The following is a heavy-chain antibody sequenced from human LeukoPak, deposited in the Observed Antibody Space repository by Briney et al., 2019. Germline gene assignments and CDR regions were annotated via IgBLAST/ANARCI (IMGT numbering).Heavy chain of an antibody. D-gene: IGHD3-22*01. CDR2: ISGSGGST. CDR1: GFTFSSYA. J-gene: IGHJ4*02. Sequence: GGSLRLSCAASGFTFSSYAMSWVRQAPGKGLEWVSAISGSGGSTYYADSVKGRLTISRDNSKNTLYLQMNSLRAEDTAVYYCAKATPGYYYDSSGCFVGLDYWGQGALVTVSS. CDR3: AKATPGYYYDSSGCFVGLDY. V-gene: IGHV3-23*01.